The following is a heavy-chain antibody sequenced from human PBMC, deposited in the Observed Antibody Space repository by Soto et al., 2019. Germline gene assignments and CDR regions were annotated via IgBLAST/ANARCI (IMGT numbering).Heavy chain of an antibody. CDR1: GYTFTGYY. J-gene: IGHJ4*02. D-gene: IGHD5-18*01. V-gene: IGHV1-2*02. Sequence: ASVKVSCKASGYTFTGYYMHWVRQAPGQGLEWMGWINPYNGGTNYAQKLQGRVTMTTDTSMSTAYMELRSLRSDDTAVYYCARGGRYSYGYPSDFDYWGQGTLVTVSS. CDR2: INPYNGGT. CDR3: ARGGRYSYGYPSDFDY.